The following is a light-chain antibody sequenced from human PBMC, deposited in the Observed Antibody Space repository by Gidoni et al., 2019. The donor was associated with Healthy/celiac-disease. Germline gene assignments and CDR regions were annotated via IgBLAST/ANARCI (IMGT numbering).Light chain of an antibody. CDR2: DVS. V-gene: IGLV2-14*01. CDR1: SSDVGGYNY. CDR3: SSYTSSSTPVV. J-gene: IGLJ2*01. Sequence: QSALTPPASVSGSPGQSITISCTGTSSDVGGYNYVSWYQQHPGKAPKLMIYDVSNRPSVVSNRFSGSKSGNTASLTISGLQAEDEADYYCSSYTSSSTPVVFGGGTKLTVL.